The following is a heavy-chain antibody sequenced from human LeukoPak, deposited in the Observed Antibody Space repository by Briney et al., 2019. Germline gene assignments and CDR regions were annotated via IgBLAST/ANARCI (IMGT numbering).Heavy chain of an antibody. CDR1: GYNFTSYW. CDR2: LYPGDSDT. V-gene: IGHV5-51*01. D-gene: IGHD3-10*01. CDR3: ARGYYGSSGFDY. Sequence: GESLQISCKSSGYNFTSYWIGWVRQVPGKGLEWLGILYPGDSDTRYSPPFQGQVTISADKSISTAYLQWSSLQASDTAIYYCARGYYGSSGFDYWGQGTLVTVSS. J-gene: IGHJ4*02.